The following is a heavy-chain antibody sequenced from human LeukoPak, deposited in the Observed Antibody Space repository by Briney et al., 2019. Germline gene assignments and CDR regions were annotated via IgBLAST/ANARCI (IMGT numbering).Heavy chain of an antibody. CDR3: ARAPGYGGGGIWFDP. CDR2: ISSSSSYI. V-gene: IGHV3-21*01. Sequence: KSGGSLRLSCAASGLTFSSFSMNWVRQAPGKGLEWVSSISSSSSYIYYADSVKGRFTISRDNAKNSLYLQMNSLRAGDTAVYYCARAPGYGGGGIWFDPWGQGTLVTVSS. D-gene: IGHD1-26*01. CDR1: GLTFSSFS. J-gene: IGHJ5*02.